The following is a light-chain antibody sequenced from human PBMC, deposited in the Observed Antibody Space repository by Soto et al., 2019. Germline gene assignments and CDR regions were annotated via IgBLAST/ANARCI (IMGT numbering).Light chain of an antibody. CDR2: HAS. J-gene: IGKJ4*01. CDR1: QSINTN. V-gene: IGKV3-15*01. Sequence: EIVLTQSPGTLSLSPGERASLSCRASQSINTNLAWYQQSPGRAPRLFIYHASTRATGIPGRFSGSGSGTEFTLTIDRLQSADFAVYYCQQYDRWPVTFGGGTKVDI. CDR3: QQYDRWPVT.